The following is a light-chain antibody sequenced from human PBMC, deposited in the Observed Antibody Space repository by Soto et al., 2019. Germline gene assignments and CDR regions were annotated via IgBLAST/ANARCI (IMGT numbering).Light chain of an antibody. V-gene: IGKV3-20*01. CDR1: QSVINTY. Sequence: EIVLTQSPGTLSLSPGERATLSCRASQSVINTYLAWYQQKPGQAPRLLIYAASTRATGIPDRFSVSGSGTDFTLTISRLEPEDFAVYYCQQYRNSPWTFGQGTKVDI. J-gene: IGKJ1*01. CDR2: AAS. CDR3: QQYRNSPWT.